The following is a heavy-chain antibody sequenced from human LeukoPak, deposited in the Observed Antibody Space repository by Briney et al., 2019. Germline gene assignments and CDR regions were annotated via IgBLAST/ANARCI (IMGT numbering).Heavy chain of an antibody. V-gene: IGHV4-39*01. CDR2: IYYSGST. CDR3: ARTELSGWLDY. D-gene: IGHD6-19*01. J-gene: IGHJ4*02. CDR1: GGTISSSSYY. Sequence: SETLSLTCTVSGGTISSSSYYWGWLRQPPGKGLEWAGSIYYSGSTYYNPSLKSRVTISVDTSKNQFSLKLSSVTAADTAVYYCARTELSGWLDYWGQGTLVTVSS.